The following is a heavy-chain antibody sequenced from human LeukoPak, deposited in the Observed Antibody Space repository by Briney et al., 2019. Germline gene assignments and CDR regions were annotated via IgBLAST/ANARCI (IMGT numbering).Heavy chain of an antibody. V-gene: IGHV3-23*01. CDR3: ARAPYSSGNDY. Sequence: QPGGSLRLSCAASGFTFSNHGMNWVRQAPGKGLEWLSGVSPPGGGTYYADSVKGRFTISRDNAKNSLYLQMNSLRAEDTAVYYCARAPYSSGNDYWGQGTLVTVSS. D-gene: IGHD6-19*01. CDR2: VSPPGGGT. CDR1: GFTFSNHG. J-gene: IGHJ4*02.